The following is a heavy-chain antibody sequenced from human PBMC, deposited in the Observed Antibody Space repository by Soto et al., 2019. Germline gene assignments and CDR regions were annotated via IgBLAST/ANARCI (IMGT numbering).Heavy chain of an antibody. CDR2: IYPGDSDT. J-gene: IGHJ6*02. D-gene: IGHD3-10*01. Sequence: PVESLKISCKGSGYSFTSYWIGWVRQMPGKGLEWMGIIYPGDSDTRYSPSFQGQVTISADKSISTAYLQWSSLKASDTAMYYCAGGGVRGVITRTRDYYGMDVWGQGTTAT. CDR3: AGGGVRGVITRTRDYYGMDV. V-gene: IGHV5-51*01. CDR1: GYSFTSYW.